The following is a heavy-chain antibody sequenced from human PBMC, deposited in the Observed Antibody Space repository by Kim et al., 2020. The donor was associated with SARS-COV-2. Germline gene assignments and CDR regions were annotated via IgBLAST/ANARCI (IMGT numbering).Heavy chain of an antibody. CDR2: MNPNSGNT. CDR3: ARAELTMVRGVIINWFDP. Sequence: ASVKVSCKASGYTFTSYDINWVRQATGQGLEWMGWMNPNSGNTGYAQKFQGRVTMTRNTSISTAYMELSSLRSEDTAVYYCARAELTMVRGVIINWFDPWGQGTLVPVSS. J-gene: IGHJ5*02. V-gene: IGHV1-8*01. CDR1: GYTFTSYD. D-gene: IGHD3-10*01.